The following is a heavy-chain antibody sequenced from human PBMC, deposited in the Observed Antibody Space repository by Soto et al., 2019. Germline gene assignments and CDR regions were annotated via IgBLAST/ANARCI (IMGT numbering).Heavy chain of an antibody. CDR1: GFTFSSYD. CDR2: IGTAGDT. Sequence: GSLRLSCAASGFTFSSYDMHWVRQATGKGLEWVSAIGTAGDTYYPGSVKGRFTISRENAKNSLYLQMNSLRAGDTAVYYCARGLRRDGFDYWGQGTLVTVSS. CDR3: ARGLRRDGFDY. J-gene: IGHJ4*02. V-gene: IGHV3-13*01.